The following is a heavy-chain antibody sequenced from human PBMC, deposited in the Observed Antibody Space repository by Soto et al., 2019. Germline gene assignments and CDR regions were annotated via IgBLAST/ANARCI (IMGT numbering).Heavy chain of an antibody. V-gene: IGHV6-1*01. Sequence: PSQTLSLTCAISGDSVSSNSAAWNWIRQSPSRGLEWLGRTYYRSKWYNDYAVSVKSRITINPDTSKNQFSLQLNSVTPEDTAVYYCARDRLPRYSSGWSKPRDYYYYGMDVWGQGTTVTVSS. CDR2: TYYRSKWYN. D-gene: IGHD6-19*01. CDR1: GDSVSSNSAA. CDR3: ARDRLPRYSSGWSKPRDYYYYGMDV. J-gene: IGHJ6*02.